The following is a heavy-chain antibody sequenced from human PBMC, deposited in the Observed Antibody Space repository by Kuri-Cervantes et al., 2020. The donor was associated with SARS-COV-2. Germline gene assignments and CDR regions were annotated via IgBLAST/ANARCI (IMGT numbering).Heavy chain of an antibody. CDR2: IYYSGST. J-gene: IGHJ5*02. CDR3: ARDFWSGYYGGNWFDP. V-gene: IGHV4-39*07. CDR1: GGSISSGDYY. Sequence: SETLSLTCTVSGGSISSGDYYWSWIRQPPGKGLEWIGSIYYSGSTYYNPSLKSRVTISVDTSKNQFSLKLCSVTAADTAVYYCARDFWSGYYGGNWFDPWGQGTLVTVSS. D-gene: IGHD3-3*01.